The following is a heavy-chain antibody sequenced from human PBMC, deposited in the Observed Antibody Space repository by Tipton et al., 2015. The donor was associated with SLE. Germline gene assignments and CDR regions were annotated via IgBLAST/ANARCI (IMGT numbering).Heavy chain of an antibody. CDR1: GFTFSSYA. CDR3: ARESIAAAGSKDY. CDR2: ISYDGSNK. J-gene: IGHJ4*02. D-gene: IGHD6-13*01. Sequence: RSLRLSCAASGFTFSSYAMHWVRQAPGKGLEWVAVISYDGSNKYYADSVKGRFTISRDNSKNTLYLQMNSLRAEDTAVYYCARESIAAAGSKDYWGQGTLVTVSS. V-gene: IGHV3-30-3*01.